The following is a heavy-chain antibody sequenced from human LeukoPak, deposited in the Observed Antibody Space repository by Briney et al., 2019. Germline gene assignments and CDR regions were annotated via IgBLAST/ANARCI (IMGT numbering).Heavy chain of an antibody. Sequence: GGSLRLSRAASGFTFSSYAMHWVRQAPGKGLEWVAVISYDGSNKYYADSVKGRFTISRDNSKNTLYLQMNSLRAENTAVYYCAREYYYDSSGYPSFGYWGQGTLVTVSS. CDR3: AREYYYDSSGYPSFGY. CDR1: GFTFSSYA. V-gene: IGHV3-30-3*01. J-gene: IGHJ4*02. CDR2: ISYDGSNK. D-gene: IGHD3-22*01.